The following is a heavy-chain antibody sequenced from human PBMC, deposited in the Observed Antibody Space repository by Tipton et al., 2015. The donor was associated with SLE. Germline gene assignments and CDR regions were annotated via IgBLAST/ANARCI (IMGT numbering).Heavy chain of an antibody. CDR1: GGSISNFY. J-gene: IGHJ3*02. V-gene: IGHV4-59*01. D-gene: IGHD4-23*01. CDR2: SYYGRTT. Sequence: TLSLTCTVSGGSISNFYYSWIRQPPGKGLEWIGYSYYGRTTNYNPSLKSRVTISVNTSKNQFSLKLSSVTAADTAVYYCARERDYGGNWDIWGQGTMVTVSS. CDR3: ARERDYGGNWDI.